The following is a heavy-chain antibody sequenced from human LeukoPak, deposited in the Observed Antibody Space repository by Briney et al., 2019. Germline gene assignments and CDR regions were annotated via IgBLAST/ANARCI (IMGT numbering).Heavy chain of an antibody. CDR3: AKYVLPGGTPNPDYGLDV. CDR1: GFTFSSYA. CDR2: ISGSGGST. J-gene: IGHJ6*02. D-gene: IGHD2-2*01. Sequence: GGSLRLSCAASGFTFSSYAMNWVRQAPGKGLEWVSGISGSGGSTYYADSVKVRFTISRDNSRNTLYLQMGSLRAEDTAVYYCAKYVLPGGTPNPDYGLDVWGQGTTVTVSS. V-gene: IGHV3-23*01.